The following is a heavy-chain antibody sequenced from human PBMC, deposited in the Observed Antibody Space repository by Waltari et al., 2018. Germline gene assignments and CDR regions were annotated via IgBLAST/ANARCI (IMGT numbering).Heavy chain of an antibody. D-gene: IGHD3-10*01. CDR3: ASGVSNY. Sequence: QVQLQESGPGLVKPSETLSLTCTVPAYAISSGYYWVWIRQPPGKGLEGIGSIYHSGSTYYNPSLKSRVTISVDASKNQFSLKLTSVTAADTAVYYCASGVSNYWCQGTLVTVSS. V-gene: IGHV4-38-2*02. J-gene: IGHJ4*02. CDR2: IYHSGST. CDR1: AYAISSGYY.